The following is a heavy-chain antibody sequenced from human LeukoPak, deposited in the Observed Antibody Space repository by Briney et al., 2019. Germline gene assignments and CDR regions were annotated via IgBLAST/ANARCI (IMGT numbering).Heavy chain of an antibody. J-gene: IGHJ4*02. V-gene: IGHV3-21*01. Sequence: PGGSLRLSCAASGFIFSTYSMNWVRQAPGKGLEWVSSISSRGSHIYYADSVKGRFTISRDNAKNSLYLQMNSLRAEDTAVYYCARDRGGYSYGYDYWGQGTLVTVSS. CDR2: ISSRGSHI. CDR1: GFIFSTYS. D-gene: IGHD5-18*01. CDR3: ARDRGGYSYGYDY.